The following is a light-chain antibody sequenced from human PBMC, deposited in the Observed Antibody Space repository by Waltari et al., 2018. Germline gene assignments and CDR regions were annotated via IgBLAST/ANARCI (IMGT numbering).Light chain of an antibody. V-gene: IGKV1-8*01. CDR3: QQYYSYPRT. CDR2: AAS. J-gene: IGKJ5*01. Sequence: AIRMTQSPSPFSAPTGDRVTITCRASQGISSYLAWYQQKPGKAPKLLIYAASTLQSGVPSRFSGSGSGTDFTLTISCLQSEDFATYYCQQYYSYPRTFGQGTRLEIK. CDR1: QGISSY.